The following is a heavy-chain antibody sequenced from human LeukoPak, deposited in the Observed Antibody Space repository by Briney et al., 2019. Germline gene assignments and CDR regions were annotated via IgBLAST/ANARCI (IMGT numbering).Heavy chain of an antibody. J-gene: IGHJ5*02. CDR3: TTTFDSSGFPA. Sequence: GGSLRLSCAASGFTFSNAWMSWVRQAPGKGLEWVGRIKSKTDGGTTDYAAPGKGRFTISRDDSKNTLQLQMNSLKTEDKAVYYCTTTFDSSGFPAWGQGTLVTVSS. CDR2: IKSKTDGGTT. V-gene: IGHV3-15*01. CDR1: GFTFSNAW. D-gene: IGHD6-19*01.